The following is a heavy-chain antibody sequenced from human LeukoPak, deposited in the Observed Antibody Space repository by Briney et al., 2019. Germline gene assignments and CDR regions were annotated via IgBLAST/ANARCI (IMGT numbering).Heavy chain of an antibody. CDR3: ARGGLYYYGPGSYYLDY. CDR1: GFTFSSYW. J-gene: IGHJ4*02. V-gene: IGHV3-74*01. D-gene: IGHD3-10*01. Sequence: GGSLRLSCAASGFTFSSYWMHWVRQAPGKGLVWVSRINSDGSSTSYADSVKGRFTISRDNAKNTLYLQMNSLRAEDTAVYYCARGGLYYYGPGSYYLDYWGQGTLVTVSS. CDR2: INSDGSST.